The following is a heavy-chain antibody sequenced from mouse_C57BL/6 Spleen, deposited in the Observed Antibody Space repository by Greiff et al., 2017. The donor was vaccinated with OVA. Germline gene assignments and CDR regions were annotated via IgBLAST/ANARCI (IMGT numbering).Heavy chain of an antibody. Sequence: EVMLVESGGGLVQPGGSLKLSCAASGFTFSDYYMYWVRQTPEKRLEWVAYISNGGGSTYYPDTVKGRFTISRDNAKNTLYLQMSRRKSEDTAMYYCARHEDAMDYWGQGTSVTVSS. CDR1: GFTFSDYY. J-gene: IGHJ4*01. CDR3: ARHEDAMDY. V-gene: IGHV5-12*01. CDR2: ISNGGGST.